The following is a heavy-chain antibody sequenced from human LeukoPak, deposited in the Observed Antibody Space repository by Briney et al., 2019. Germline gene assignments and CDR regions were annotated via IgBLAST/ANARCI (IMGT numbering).Heavy chain of an antibody. CDR1: GGSISSSSYY. V-gene: IGHV4-39*07. J-gene: IGHJ4*02. Sequence: SETLSLTCTVSGGSISSSSYYWGWIRQPPGKGLEWIGSIYYSGNTYYNPSLKSRVTISVDTSKNQFSLKLSSVTAADTAVYYCARDCIMITFGGVIGIDYWGQGTLVTVSS. D-gene: IGHD3-16*02. CDR2: IYYSGNT. CDR3: ARDCIMITFGGVIGIDY.